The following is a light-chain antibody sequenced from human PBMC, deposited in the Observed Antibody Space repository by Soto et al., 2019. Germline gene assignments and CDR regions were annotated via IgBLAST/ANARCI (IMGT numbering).Light chain of an antibody. Sequence: QSVLTQPASVSGSPGQSITISCTGTSSDVGSHNFVSWYQQHPGKAPKLMIYEGSKRPSGVSNRFSGSKSGNTASLTISGLQAEDEADYYCCSYAGDSAWVFGGGTKLTVL. CDR1: SSDVGSHNF. J-gene: IGLJ3*02. CDR3: CSYAGDSAWV. CDR2: EGS. V-gene: IGLV2-23*01.